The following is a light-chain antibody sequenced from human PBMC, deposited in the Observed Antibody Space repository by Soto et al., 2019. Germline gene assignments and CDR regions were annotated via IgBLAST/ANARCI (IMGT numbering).Light chain of an antibody. CDR2: DVS. CDR3: CSYADSYILM. J-gene: IGLJ3*02. Sequence: QSGLTQPRSVSGSPGQSVTISCTGTSSDVGGYNYVSWYQQHPGKVPKLMIFDVSKRPSGVPDRFSGSKSGNTASLTISGLQAEDEADYHYCSYADSYILMFGGGTQLTVL. CDR1: SSDVGGYNY. V-gene: IGLV2-11*01.